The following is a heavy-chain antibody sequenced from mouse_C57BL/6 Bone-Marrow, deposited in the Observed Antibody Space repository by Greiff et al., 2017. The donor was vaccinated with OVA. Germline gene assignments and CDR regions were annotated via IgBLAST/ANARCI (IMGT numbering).Heavy chain of an antibody. CDR1: GFNIKDYY. V-gene: IGHV14-2*01. Sequence: EVQLVESGAELVKPGASVKLSCTASGFNIKDYYMHWVKQRTEQGLAWIGRIDPEDGETKYAPKFQGKATITADTSSTTAYLQLSSLTSEDTAVYDCAREGYYDGSSLPWFAYWGQGTLVTVSA. CDR3: AREGYYDGSSLPWFAY. D-gene: IGHD1-1*01. J-gene: IGHJ3*01. CDR2: IDPEDGET.